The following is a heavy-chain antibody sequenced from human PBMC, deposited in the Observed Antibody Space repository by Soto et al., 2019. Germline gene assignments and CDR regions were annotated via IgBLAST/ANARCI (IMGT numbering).Heavy chain of an antibody. Sequence: GGSLRLSCAASGFTFSSYWMHWVRQAPGKGLVWVSRINSDGSSTSYADSVKGRFTISRDNAKNTLYLQMNSLRAEDTAVYYCARRGGDIVVVPAAVPPDAFDIWGQGTMVTVSS. D-gene: IGHD2-2*01. CDR3: ARRGGDIVVVPAAVPPDAFDI. V-gene: IGHV3-74*01. CDR1: GFTFSSYW. CDR2: INSDGSST. J-gene: IGHJ3*02.